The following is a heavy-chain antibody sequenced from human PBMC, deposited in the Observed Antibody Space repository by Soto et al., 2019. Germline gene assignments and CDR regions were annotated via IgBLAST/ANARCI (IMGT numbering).Heavy chain of an antibody. J-gene: IGHJ4*02. D-gene: IGHD3-22*01. CDR3: AKVLALYYYDSSGYSPGYFDY. Sequence: GGSLRLSCAASGFTFSSYAMSWVRQAPGKGLEWVSAISGSGGSTYYADSVKGRFTISRDNSKNTLYLQMNSLRAEDTAVYYCAKVLALYYYDSSGYSPGYFDYWGPGPLVTVSS. CDR1: GFTFSSYA. V-gene: IGHV3-23*01. CDR2: ISGSGGST.